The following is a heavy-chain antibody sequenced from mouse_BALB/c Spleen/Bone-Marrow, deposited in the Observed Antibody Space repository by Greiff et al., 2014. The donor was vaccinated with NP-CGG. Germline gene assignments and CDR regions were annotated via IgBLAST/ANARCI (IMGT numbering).Heavy chain of an antibody. V-gene: IGHV1-5*01. CDR1: GYSFTSYW. CDR2: IYPGNSDT. Sequence: EVQLQQSGTVLARPGASVKMSCKASGYSFTSYWMHWVKQRPGQGLEWIGAIYPGNSDTSYNQKFKGKAKLTAVTSASTAYMELSSLTNEDSAVYYCTRGAYYDYSYYDMDYWGQGTSVTVSS. J-gene: IGHJ4*01. D-gene: IGHD2-4*01. CDR3: TRGAYYDYSYYDMDY.